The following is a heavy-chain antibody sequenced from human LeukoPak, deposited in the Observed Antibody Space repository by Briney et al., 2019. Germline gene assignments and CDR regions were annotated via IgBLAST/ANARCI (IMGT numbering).Heavy chain of an antibody. D-gene: IGHD5-12*01. Sequence: GTSLRLSCAASGFTFIKYGMHWVRQAPGKGLEWVAVIWFDGSQEYYADSVKGRFTISRDNSKNTLYLQMNSLRAEDTAVYYCARAGVSVDIVATIYNYYFDYWGQGTLVTVSS. CDR3: ARAGVSVDIVATIYNYYFDY. CDR2: IWFDGSQE. CDR1: GFTFIKYG. V-gene: IGHV3-33*01. J-gene: IGHJ4*02.